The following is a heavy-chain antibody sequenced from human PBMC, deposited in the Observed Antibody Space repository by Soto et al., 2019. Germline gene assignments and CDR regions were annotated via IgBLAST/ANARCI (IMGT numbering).Heavy chain of an antibody. CDR1: GFTFSSYG. V-gene: IGHV3-33*01. CDR2: IWYDGSNK. J-gene: IGHJ3*02. CDR3: AREKDCGGDCSAFDI. Sequence: QVQLVESGGGVVQPGRSLRLSCAASGFTFSSYGMHWVRQAPGKGLEWVAVIWYDGSNKYYADSVKGRITISRDNSKNTLYLQMNSLRAEDTAVYYCAREKDCGGDCSAFDIWGQGTMVTVSS. D-gene: IGHD2-21*02.